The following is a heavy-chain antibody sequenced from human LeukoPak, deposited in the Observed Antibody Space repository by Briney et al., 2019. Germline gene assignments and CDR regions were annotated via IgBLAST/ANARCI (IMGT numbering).Heavy chain of an antibody. J-gene: IGHJ4*02. CDR3: AQGDMITFGGIIVSLHFDY. D-gene: IGHD3-16*02. Sequence: GASVKVSFKSSGYTFTGYYMHWVRQAPGQGLEWMGWINPNSGGTNYAQKFQGRVTMTRDTSISTAYMELSRLRSDDTAVYYCAQGDMITFGGIIVSLHFDYWGQGTLVTVSS. CDR1: GYTFTGYY. CDR2: INPNSGGT. V-gene: IGHV1-2*02.